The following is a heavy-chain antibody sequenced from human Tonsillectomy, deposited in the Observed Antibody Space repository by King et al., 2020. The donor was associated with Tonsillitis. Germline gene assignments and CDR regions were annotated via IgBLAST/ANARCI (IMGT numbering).Heavy chain of an antibody. CDR2: IXGSGGST. Sequence: QLVEXGGGLVQPGGSLGLSCAASGFTFSSYAMNWVRQAPGKXLEWXSIIXGSGGSTYYXXXXXGXXTIXXDNSKXTLYLPINSRRAEDTAGFYLAXXXXXXXXXFXXXGQXXLXTVXS. CDR1: GFTFSSYA. V-gene: IGHV3-23*04. CDR3: AXXXXXXXXXFXX. J-gene: IGHJ4*02.